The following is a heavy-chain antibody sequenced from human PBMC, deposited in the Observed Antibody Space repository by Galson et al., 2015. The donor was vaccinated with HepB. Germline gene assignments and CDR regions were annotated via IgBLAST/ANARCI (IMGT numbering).Heavy chain of an antibody. V-gene: IGHV3-23*01. J-gene: IGHJ3*02. CDR2: IIGNGGTA. D-gene: IGHD2-21*02. CDR3: ARRCGGDCHDAYDI. CDR1: GFTFSSYG. Sequence: SCAASGFTFSSYGMHWVRQAPGKGLEWVSVIIGNGGTAYYADSVKGRFTISRDNSKNTLFLQMNSLRAEDTAVYSCARRCGGDCHDAYDIWGQGTMVTVSS.